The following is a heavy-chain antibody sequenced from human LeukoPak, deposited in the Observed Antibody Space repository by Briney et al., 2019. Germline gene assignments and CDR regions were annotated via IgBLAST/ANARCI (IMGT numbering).Heavy chain of an antibody. Sequence: ASVKVSCKASGYTFTSYGISWVRQAPGQGLEWMGWISAYNGNTNYAQKPQGRVTMTTDTSTSTAYMELRSLRSDDTAVYYCARNILRFLEWLLPDYYYYYMDVWGKGTTVTVSS. CDR2: ISAYNGNT. J-gene: IGHJ6*03. CDR1: GYTFTSYG. D-gene: IGHD3-3*01. V-gene: IGHV1-18*01. CDR3: ARNILRFLEWLLPDYYYYYMDV.